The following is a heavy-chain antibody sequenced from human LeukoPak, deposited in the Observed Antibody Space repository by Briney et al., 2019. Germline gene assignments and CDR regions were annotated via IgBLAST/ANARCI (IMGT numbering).Heavy chain of an antibody. CDR3: ARGSSGTSRPFYYYYYYMDV. CDR1: GYTFTSYD. V-gene: IGHV1-8*01. D-gene: IGHD2-2*01. Sequence: ASVKVSCKASGYTFTSYDINWVRRATGQGLEWMGGMNPNSGNTGYAQKFQGRVTMTRNTSISTAYMQLSSLRSEDTAVYYCARGSSGTSRPFYYYYYYMDVWVKGTTVTVSS. J-gene: IGHJ6*03. CDR2: MNPNSGNT.